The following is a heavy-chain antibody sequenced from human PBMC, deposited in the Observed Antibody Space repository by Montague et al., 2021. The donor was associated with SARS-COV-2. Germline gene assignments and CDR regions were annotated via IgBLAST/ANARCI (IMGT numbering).Heavy chain of an antibody. CDR1: GVSVTDYY. CDR3: VRHPHYDGLDGPSDV. V-gene: IGHV4-59*08. J-gene: IGHJ4*02. D-gene: IGHD3-16*01. Sequence: SETLSLTCTVSGVSVTDYYWSWIRQSPGKGLEWVGDVMHNKGTNFNPSLKNRVAISVDTSKNQFSLRLTSVTAADTALYYCVRHPHYDGLDGPSDVWDQGTLVTVSS. CDR2: VMHNKGT.